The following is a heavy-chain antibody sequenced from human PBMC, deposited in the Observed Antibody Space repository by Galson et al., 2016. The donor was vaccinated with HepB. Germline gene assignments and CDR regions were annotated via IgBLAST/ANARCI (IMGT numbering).Heavy chain of an antibody. CDR3: ARQQWAQVPDDAFDI. CDR1: GYNFTNYW. D-gene: IGHD2-8*01. V-gene: IGHV5-51*01. J-gene: IGHJ3*02. Sequence: QSGAEVKKPGESLKISCKGFGYNFTNYWIAWVRQMPGKGLEWMAITHPGDSDTRCSPSFQGQVTISVDKSISTAFLQWSSLKPSDTGMYYCARQQWAQVPDDAFDIWGQGTMVTVSS. CDR2: THPGDSDT.